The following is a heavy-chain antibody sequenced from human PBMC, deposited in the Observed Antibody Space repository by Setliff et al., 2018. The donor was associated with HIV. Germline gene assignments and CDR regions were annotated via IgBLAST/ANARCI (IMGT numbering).Heavy chain of an antibody. J-gene: IGHJ4*02. D-gene: IGHD1-26*01. Sequence: ASVKVSCKASGYTFTNYGISWVRQAPGQGLEWMGWISSYNGNTNYAQNFQGRVTMTTDTFTDTAYMELRSLRSDDTAVYYCAMSGEWEPNFDYWGQGTLVTVS. V-gene: IGHV1-18*01. CDR3: AMSGEWEPNFDY. CDR1: GYTFTNYG. CDR2: ISSYNGNT.